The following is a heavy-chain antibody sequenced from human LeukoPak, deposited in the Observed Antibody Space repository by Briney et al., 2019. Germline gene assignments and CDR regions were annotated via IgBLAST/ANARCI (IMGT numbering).Heavy chain of an antibody. CDR1: GFTFSSYA. CDR2: ISGSGGST. J-gene: IGHJ6*03. V-gene: IGHV3-23*01. D-gene: IGHD5-12*01. CDR3: AKDPRSGYDLYYYYYMDV. Sequence: GGSLRLSCAASGFTFSSYAMSWVRQAPGKGLEWVSAISGSGGSTYYADSVKGRFTISRDNSKNTLYLQMNSLRAEDTAVYYCAKDPRSGYDLYYYYYMDVWGKGTTVTVSS.